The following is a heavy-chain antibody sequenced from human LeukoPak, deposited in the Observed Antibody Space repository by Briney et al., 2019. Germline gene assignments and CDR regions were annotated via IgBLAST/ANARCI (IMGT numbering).Heavy chain of an antibody. Sequence: GGSLRLSCAASGFTFSSYSMNWVRQAPGKGLEWVSSISSSSSYIYYADSVKGRFTISRGNAKNSLYLQMNSLRAEDTAVYYCARAITAAFDIWGQGTMVTVSS. CDR1: GFTFSSYS. CDR2: ISSSSSYI. CDR3: ARAITAAFDI. V-gene: IGHV3-21*01. D-gene: IGHD1-14*01. J-gene: IGHJ3*02.